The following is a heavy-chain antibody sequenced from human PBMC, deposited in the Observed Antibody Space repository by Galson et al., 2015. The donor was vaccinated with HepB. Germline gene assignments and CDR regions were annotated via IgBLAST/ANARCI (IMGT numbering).Heavy chain of an antibody. CDR2: ISYDGSNK. CDR1: GFTFSSYG. CDR3: AKDLRVYDSSGFDFDY. J-gene: IGHJ4*02. D-gene: IGHD3-22*01. V-gene: IGHV3-30*18. Sequence: SLRLSCAASGFTFSSYGMHWVRQAPGKGLEWVAVISYDGSNKYYADSVKGRFTISRDNSKNTLYLQMNSLRAEDTAVYYCAKDLRVYDSSGFDFDYRGQGTLVTVSS.